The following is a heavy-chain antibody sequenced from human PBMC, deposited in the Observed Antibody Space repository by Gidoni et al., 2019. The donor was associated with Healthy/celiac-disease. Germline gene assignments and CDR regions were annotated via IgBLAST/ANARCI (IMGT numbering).Heavy chain of an antibody. CDR1: GGSISSSSYY. V-gene: IGHV4-39*01. CDR3: ARRRDSSSWSDY. CDR2: IYYSGST. J-gene: IGHJ4*02. D-gene: IGHD6-13*01. Sequence: QLQLQESGPGLVKPSETLSLTCTVSGGSISSSSYYWGWIRQPPGKGLEWIGSIYYSGSTYYNPSLKSRVTISVDTSKNQFSLKLSSVTAADTAVYYCARRRDSSSWSDYWGQGTLVTVSS.